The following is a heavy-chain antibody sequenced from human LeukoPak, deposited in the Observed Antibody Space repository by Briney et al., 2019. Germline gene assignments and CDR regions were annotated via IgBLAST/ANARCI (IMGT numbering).Heavy chain of an antibody. V-gene: IGHV4-39*01. D-gene: IGHD3-10*01. CDR1: GGSISSSSYY. CDR2: IYYSGST. CDR3: ARLGGSGSYGVDYYYMDV. Sequence: PSETLSLTCTVSGGSISSSSYYWGWIRQPPGKGLEWIGSIYYSGSTYYNPSLKSRVTISVDTSKNQFSLKLSSVTAADTAVYYCARLGGSGSYGVDYYYMDVWGKGTTVTVSS. J-gene: IGHJ6*03.